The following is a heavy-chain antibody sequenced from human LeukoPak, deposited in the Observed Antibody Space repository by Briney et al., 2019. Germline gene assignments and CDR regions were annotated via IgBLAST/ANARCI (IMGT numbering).Heavy chain of an antibody. Sequence: GASVKVSCKASGYTFTSYGITWVRQAPGQGLEWMGWISAYNGNTNYAQKLQGRVTMTTDTSTSTAYMELRSLRSDDTAVYYCARDRAYDFWSGPSFDYWGQGTLVTVSS. D-gene: IGHD3-3*01. V-gene: IGHV1-18*01. CDR2: ISAYNGNT. CDR3: ARDRAYDFWSGPSFDY. J-gene: IGHJ4*02. CDR1: GYTFTSYG.